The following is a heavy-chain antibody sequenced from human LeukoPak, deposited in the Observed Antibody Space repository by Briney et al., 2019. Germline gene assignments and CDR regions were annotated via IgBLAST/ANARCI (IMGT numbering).Heavy chain of an antibody. CDR1: GFTFSSYG. J-gene: IGHJ6*02. CDR2: IWYDGSNK. CDR3: ARGSSGAAGDYYYYYYYGMDV. V-gene: IGHV3-33*01. D-gene: IGHD6-13*01. Sequence: GGSLRLSCAASGFTFSSYGMHWVRQAPGKGLEWVAVIWYDGSNKYYADSVKGRFTISRDNAKNPLYLQMNSLRAEDTAVYYCARGSSGAAGDYYYYYYYGMDVWGQGTTVTVSS.